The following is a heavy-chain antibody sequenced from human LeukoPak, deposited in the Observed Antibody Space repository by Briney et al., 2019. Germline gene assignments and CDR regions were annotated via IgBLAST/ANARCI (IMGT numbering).Heavy chain of an antibody. J-gene: IGHJ4*02. CDR3: ARALSADLDY. Sequence: PSETLSLTCTVSGGSISSSNYYWGWIRQPPGKGLEWIGRIYTSGSTNYNPSLKSRVTISVDTSKNQFSLKLSSVTAADTAVYYCARALSADLDYWGQGTLVTVSS. CDR1: GGSISSSNYY. CDR2: IYTSGST. D-gene: IGHD6-13*01. V-gene: IGHV4-39*07.